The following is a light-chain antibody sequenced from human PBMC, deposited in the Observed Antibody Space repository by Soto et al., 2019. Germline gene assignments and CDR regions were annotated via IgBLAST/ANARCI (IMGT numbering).Light chain of an antibody. CDR2: AAS. CDR3: QQSYSSPPT. J-gene: IGKJ1*01. CDR1: QSISSY. Sequence: DIQMTQSPSSLSASVGDRVTITCRASQSISSYLNWYRQKSGKAPKLLIYAASSLQSGVPSRFSGSGSGTDFTLTISSLQPEDFATYYCQQSYSSPPTFGKGTKVDIK. V-gene: IGKV1-39*01.